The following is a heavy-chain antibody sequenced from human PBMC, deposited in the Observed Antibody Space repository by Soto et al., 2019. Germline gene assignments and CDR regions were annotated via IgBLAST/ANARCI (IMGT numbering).Heavy chain of an antibody. CDR1: GYAFTTYG. CDR2: ISAHNGNT. CDR3: ARDLAAGLVDY. Sequence: QVHLVQSGAEVKKPGASVKVSCKGSGYAFTTYGITWVRQAPGQGLEWMGWISAHNGNTNYAQKLQGRVTMTTDTSTSTAYMELRSLTSDDTAVYYCARDLAAGLVDYWGQGTLVTVSS. D-gene: IGHD6-19*01. J-gene: IGHJ4*02. V-gene: IGHV1-18*01.